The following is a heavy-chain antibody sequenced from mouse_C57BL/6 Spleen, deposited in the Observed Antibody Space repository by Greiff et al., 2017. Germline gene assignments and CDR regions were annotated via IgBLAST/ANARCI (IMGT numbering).Heavy chain of an antibody. CDR3: TSNYGSLAWFAY. CDR1: GYTFTDYE. Sequence: VQLQQSGAELVRPGASVTLSCKASGYTFTDYEMHWVKQTPVHGLEWIGAIDPETGGTAYNQKFKGKAILTADKSSSTAYMERRSLTSEDSAVYYCTSNYGSLAWFAYWGQGTLGTVSA. J-gene: IGHJ3*01. CDR2: IDPETGGT. V-gene: IGHV1-15*01. D-gene: IGHD1-1*01.